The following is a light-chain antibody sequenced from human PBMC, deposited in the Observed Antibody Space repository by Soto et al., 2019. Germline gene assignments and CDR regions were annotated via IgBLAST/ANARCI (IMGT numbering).Light chain of an antibody. Sequence: DIQMTQSPSSLSASVGDRVTSTSRASQSISSYLNWYQQKPGKAPKLLIYAASSLQSGVPSRFSGSGSGTDFTLTISCLQSEDFATYYCQQYYSFPRTLGQGTKVDI. CDR2: AAS. V-gene: IGKV1-39*01. CDR1: QSISSY. J-gene: IGKJ1*01. CDR3: QQYYSFPRT.